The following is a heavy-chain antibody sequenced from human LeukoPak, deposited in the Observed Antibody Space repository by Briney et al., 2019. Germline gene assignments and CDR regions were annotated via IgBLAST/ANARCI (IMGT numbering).Heavy chain of an antibody. CDR3: AKGGMVRGVTPFDY. CDR1: GFTVSSNY. V-gene: IGHV3-53*01. J-gene: IGHJ4*02. Sequence: GGSLRLSCAASGFTVSSNYMSWVRQAPGKGLEWVSVIYSGGSTYYADSVKGRFTISRDNSKNTLYLQMNSLRAEDTAVYYCAKGGMVRGVTPFDYWGQGTLVTVSS. CDR2: IYSGGST. D-gene: IGHD3-10*01.